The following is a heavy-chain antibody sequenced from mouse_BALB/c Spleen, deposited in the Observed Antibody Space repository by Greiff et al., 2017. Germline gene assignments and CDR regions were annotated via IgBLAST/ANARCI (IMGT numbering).Heavy chain of an antibody. J-gene: IGHJ3*01. CDR2: IYPSDSYT. Sequence: QVQLQQPGAELVRPGASVKLSCKASGYTFTSYWINWVKQRPGQGLEWIGNIYPSDSYTNYNQKFKDKATLTVDKSSSTAYMQLSSPTSEDSAVYYCTRDYGSSPLFAYWGQGTLVTVSA. D-gene: IGHD1-1*01. CDR1: GYTFTSYW. V-gene: IGHV1-69*02. CDR3: TRDYGSSPLFAY.